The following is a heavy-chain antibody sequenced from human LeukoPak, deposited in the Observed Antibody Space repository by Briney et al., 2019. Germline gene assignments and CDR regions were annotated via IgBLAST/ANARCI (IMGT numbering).Heavy chain of an antibody. CDR1: GFTFNSYS. J-gene: IGHJ4*02. V-gene: IGHV3-48*01. CDR3: ARDLVVTTRDY. D-gene: IGHD1-14*01. Sequence: GGSLRLSCAASGFTFNSYSMNWVRQAPGKGLEWISYISGSSSTIYYADSVKGRFTISRDNAKNSLYLQMNSLRAEDTAVYFCARDLVVTTRDYWGQGTLVTVSS. CDR2: ISGSSSTI.